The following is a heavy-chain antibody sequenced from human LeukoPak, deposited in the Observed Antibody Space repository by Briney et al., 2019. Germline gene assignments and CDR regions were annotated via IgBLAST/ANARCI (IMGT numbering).Heavy chain of an antibody. CDR1: GYSFTNYW. CDR3: ARFLYGHYSHYFDY. CDR2: IYPGDSET. V-gene: IGHV5-51*01. J-gene: IGHJ4*02. D-gene: IGHD4-17*01. Sequence: GESLKISCKGSGYSFTNYWIGWVRQMSGKGLEWMGIIYPGDSETRYSPSFQGQVTISADKSISTAYVQWSSLRASDTAMYYCARFLYGHYSHYFDYWGQGTLVTVSS.